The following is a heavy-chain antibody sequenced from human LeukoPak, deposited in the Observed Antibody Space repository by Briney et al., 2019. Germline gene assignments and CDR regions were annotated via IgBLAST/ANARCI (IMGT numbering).Heavy chain of an antibody. CDR1: GYTFTSYG. J-gene: IGHJ4*02. Sequence: EASVTVSCTASGYTFTSYGISWVRQAPGQGLEWMGWISAYNGNTNYAQKLQGRVTITTDTTTPTAYMQLRSLRSDYTAVYYCARGKRADINDSWGQGTLVTVSS. D-gene: IGHD1-26*01. CDR2: ISAYNGNT. CDR3: ARGKRADINDS. V-gene: IGHV1-18*04.